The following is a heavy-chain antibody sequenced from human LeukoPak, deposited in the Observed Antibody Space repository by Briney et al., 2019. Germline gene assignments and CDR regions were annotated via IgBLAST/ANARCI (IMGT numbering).Heavy chain of an antibody. Sequence: NRGESLKISCKGSGYSFTNYWIGWVRQMPGKGLDWMGIIYPGDSNTRYSPSFQGQVTISADKSITTAYLQWSSLKASDTAIYYCARGPYCSSTSCYSPYYSYYMNVWGKGTTVTVS. CDR3: ARGPYCSSTSCYSPYYSYYMNV. D-gene: IGHD2-2*01. CDR1: GYSFTNYW. J-gene: IGHJ6*03. V-gene: IGHV5-51*01. CDR2: IYPGDSNT.